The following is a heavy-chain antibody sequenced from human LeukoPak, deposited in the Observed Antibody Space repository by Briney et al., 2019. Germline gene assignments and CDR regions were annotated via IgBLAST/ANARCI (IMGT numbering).Heavy chain of an antibody. CDR3: ARSSRGVIALLDY. CDR2: INTNTGDA. V-gene: IGHV7-4-1*01. CDR1: GYRFSDYI. Sequence: ASVRVSCKASGYRFSDYIMNWVRQAPGQGLEWMGWINTNTGDAIYARDFKGRFVLSLDKSVNTAYLQIASLKTEDSGVYYCARSSRGVIALLDYWGQGTLITVSS. J-gene: IGHJ4*02. D-gene: IGHD3-10*01.